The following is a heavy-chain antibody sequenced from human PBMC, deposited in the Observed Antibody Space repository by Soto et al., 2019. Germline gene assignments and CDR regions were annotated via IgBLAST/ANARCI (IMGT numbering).Heavy chain of an antibody. Sequence: VASVKVSCKASGGTFSSYTISWVRQAPGQGLEWMGRIIPILGIANYAQKFQGRVTITADKSTSTAYMELSSLRSEDTAMYYCARSGYYGSGYAFDIWGQGTMVTVSS. CDR1: GGTFSSYT. CDR3: ARSGYYGSGYAFDI. CDR2: IIPILGIA. D-gene: IGHD3-10*01. J-gene: IGHJ3*02. V-gene: IGHV1-69*02.